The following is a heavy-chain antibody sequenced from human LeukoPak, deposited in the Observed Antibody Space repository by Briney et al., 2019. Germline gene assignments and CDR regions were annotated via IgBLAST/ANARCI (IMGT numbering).Heavy chain of an antibody. Sequence: ASVKVSCKASGYTFTSYGISWVRQAPGQGLEWMGWISAYNGNTNYAQKLRGRVTMTTDTSTSTAYMELRSLRSDDTAVYYCARIWFGELLYPEGLFDPWGQGTLVTVSS. J-gene: IGHJ5*02. CDR1: GYTFTSYG. CDR3: ARIWFGELLYPEGLFDP. D-gene: IGHD3-10*01. CDR2: ISAYNGNT. V-gene: IGHV1-18*01.